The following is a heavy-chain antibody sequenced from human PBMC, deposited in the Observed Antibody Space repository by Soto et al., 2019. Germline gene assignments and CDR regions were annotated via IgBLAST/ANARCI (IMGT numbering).Heavy chain of an antibody. V-gene: IGHV4-39*01. D-gene: IGHD2-15*01. J-gene: IGHJ5*02. Sequence: SGALSLTCSLSADSISSSSQYWGWIRQPPRKGVGWIGSIHYSGTSYYNPSLKSRVTIFVDTSMNELSLKLSSVTAADPAVYYGARHWIAGSCIPWGRRSMFTVCS. CDR2: IHYSGTS. CDR1: ADSISSSSQY. CDR3: ARHWIAGSCIP.